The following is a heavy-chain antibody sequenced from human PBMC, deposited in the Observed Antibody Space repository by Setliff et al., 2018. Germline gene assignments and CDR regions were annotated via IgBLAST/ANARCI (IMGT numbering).Heavy chain of an antibody. CDR1: GYTFTTYA. Sequence: ASVKVSCKASGYTFTTYAISWMRQAPGQGLEYMGWINTNTGNPSYAQKFQGRVTMTRDTSISTAYMELSRLRSDDTAVYYCARTKGFVDGYLDPWGQGTLVTVSS. V-gene: IGHV1-2*02. CDR3: ARTKGFVDGYLDP. CDR2: INTNTGNP. J-gene: IGHJ5*02. D-gene: IGHD3-10*01.